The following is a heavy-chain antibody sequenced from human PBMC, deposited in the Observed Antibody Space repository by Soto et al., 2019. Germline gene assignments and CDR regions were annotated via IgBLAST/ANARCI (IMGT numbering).Heavy chain of an antibody. D-gene: IGHD3-16*01. CDR3: TTYPIKLWPYDY. J-gene: IGHJ4*02. Sequence: EVKLAESGGGLIKPGGSLRLSCAASGFIFPNAWMSWVRQGPGKGLEWVARIKSQSDGGAKDYAAAVKGRFTISRDDSKNAVYLQMDSLRSDDTAVYYSTTYPIKLWPYDYWGQVTLVSVSS. CDR1: GFIFPNAW. CDR2: IKSQSDGGAK. V-gene: IGHV3-15*01.